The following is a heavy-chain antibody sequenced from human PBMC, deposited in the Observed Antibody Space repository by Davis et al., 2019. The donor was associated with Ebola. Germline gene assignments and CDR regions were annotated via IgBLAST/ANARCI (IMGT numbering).Heavy chain of an antibody. J-gene: IGHJ6*04. V-gene: IGHV4-39*01. CDR2: IYYSGST. CDR1: GGSISSRSYY. CDR3: ATLGSYGSDLYYYYGMDV. Sequence: SETLSLTCTVSGGSISSRSYYWGWIRQPPGKGLESIGSIYYSGSTYYNPSLKSRVTISVDTSKNQFSLKLSSVTAADTAVYYCATLGSYGSDLYYYYGMDVWGKGTTVTVSS. D-gene: IGHD3-10*01.